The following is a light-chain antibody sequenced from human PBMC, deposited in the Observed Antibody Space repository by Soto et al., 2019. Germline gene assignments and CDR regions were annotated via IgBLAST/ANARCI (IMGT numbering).Light chain of an antibody. Sequence: QSALTQPASGSVSPGQSISISCTGSSSDVGAYNYVAWYQQKPGKAPKLLMYEVDNRPSGISHRFSGSNSGNTASLTISGLQNEYEAEYYCSSYTVSNTAVFGGGTKVTVL. CDR3: SSYTVSNTAV. CDR1: SSDVGAYNY. CDR2: EVD. V-gene: IGLV2-14*01. J-gene: IGLJ3*02.